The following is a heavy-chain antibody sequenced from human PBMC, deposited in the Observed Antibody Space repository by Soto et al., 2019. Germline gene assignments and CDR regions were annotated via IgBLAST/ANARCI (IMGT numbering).Heavy chain of an antibody. D-gene: IGHD4-17*01. V-gene: IGHV3-30*18. CDR1: GFTFSLYG. Sequence: QVQLVESGGGVVQPGRSLRLSCAASGFTFSLYGIHWVRQAPGKGLEWVALISDDGSTQYFADSVKGRFTISRDNSNNTLYLQMNSLRPEDTAVYFCAKDWGYGDYVFDFWGQGTLVTVSS. CDR2: ISDDGSTQ. J-gene: IGHJ4*02. CDR3: AKDWGYGDYVFDF.